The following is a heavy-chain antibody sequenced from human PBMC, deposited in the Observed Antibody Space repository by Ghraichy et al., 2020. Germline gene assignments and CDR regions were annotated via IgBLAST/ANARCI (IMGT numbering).Heavy chain of an antibody. CDR2: IYSGGST. V-gene: IGHV3-66*01. J-gene: IGHJ3*02. CDR1: GFTFSSNY. Sequence: GGSLRLSCAASGFTFSSNYMSWVRQAPGKGLEWVSVIYSGGSTYYADSVKGRFTISRDNSKNTLYLQMNSLRAEDTAVYYCARDSKANCGGDCYPHDAFDIWGQGTMVNVSS. D-gene: IGHD2-21*02. CDR3: ARDSKANCGGDCYPHDAFDI.